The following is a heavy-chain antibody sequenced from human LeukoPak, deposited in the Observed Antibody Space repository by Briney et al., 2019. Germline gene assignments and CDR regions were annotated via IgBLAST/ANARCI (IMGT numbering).Heavy chain of an antibody. CDR2: INPSGGST. J-gene: IGHJ4*02. V-gene: IGHV1-46*01. CDR3: ARAGSPYDSSGYYSGFDY. CDR1: GYTFTSYY. Sequence: VASVKVSCKASGYTFTSYYMHWVRQAPGQGLEWMGIINPSGGSTSHAQKFQGRVTMTRDTSTSTVYMELSSLRSEDTAVYYCARAGSPYDSSGYYSGFDYWGQGTLVTVSS. D-gene: IGHD3-22*01.